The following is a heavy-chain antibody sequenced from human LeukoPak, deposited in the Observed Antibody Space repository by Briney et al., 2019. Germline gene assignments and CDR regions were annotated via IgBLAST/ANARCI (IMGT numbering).Heavy chain of an antibody. V-gene: IGHV4-59*01. Sequence: PSETLSLTCTVSGGSISSYYWSWIRQPPGKGLEWIGYIYYSGSTNYNPSLKSRVTISVDTSKNQFSLKLSSVTAADTAVYYCARVASSGRSFWFDPWGQGTLVTVSS. CDR2: IYYSGST. CDR3: ARVASSGRSFWFDP. CDR1: GGSISSYY. J-gene: IGHJ5*02. D-gene: IGHD6-19*01.